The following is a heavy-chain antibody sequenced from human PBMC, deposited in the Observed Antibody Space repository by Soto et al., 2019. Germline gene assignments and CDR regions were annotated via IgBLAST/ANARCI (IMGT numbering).Heavy chain of an antibody. D-gene: IGHD3-10*01. J-gene: IGHJ5*02. V-gene: IGHV1-2*02. CDR3: AESIGGAYNFDL. CDR2: INPNCGAT. CDR1: GDTFTSYA. Sequence: ASVKVSCKASGDTFTSYAISWVRQAPGQGLEWMGWINPNCGATNYAQKFQGRVTMTRDTSISTAYMELSRLRSEDTAVYYCAESIGGAYNFDLWGQGTLVTVSS.